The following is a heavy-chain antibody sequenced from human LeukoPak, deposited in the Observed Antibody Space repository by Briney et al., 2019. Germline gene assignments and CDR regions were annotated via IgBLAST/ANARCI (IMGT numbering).Heavy chain of an antibody. CDR1: GFTFSSYS. J-gene: IGHJ4*02. Sequence: GGCLRLSCAASGFTFSSYSMNWVRQAPGKGLEWVSYISSSSSTIYYADSVKGRFTISRDNAKNSLYLQMDSLRDEDTAVYYCARGTEYYYGSGVWGQGTLVTVSS. CDR2: ISSSSSTI. D-gene: IGHD3-10*01. CDR3: ARGTEYYYGSGV. V-gene: IGHV3-48*02.